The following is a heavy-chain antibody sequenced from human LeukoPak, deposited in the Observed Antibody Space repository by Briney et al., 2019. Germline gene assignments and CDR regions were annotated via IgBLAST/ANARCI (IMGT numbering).Heavy chain of an antibody. Sequence: SETLSLTCTVSGGSISSYYWSWIRQPPGKGLEWIGYIYYSGSTNYNPSLKSRVTMSVDTSKNQFSLKLSSVTAADTAVYYCARDYYDSSGYRYFDYWGQGTLVTVSS. CDR1: GGSISSYY. D-gene: IGHD3-22*01. CDR3: ARDYYDSSGYRYFDY. CDR2: IYYSGST. J-gene: IGHJ4*02. V-gene: IGHV4-59*12.